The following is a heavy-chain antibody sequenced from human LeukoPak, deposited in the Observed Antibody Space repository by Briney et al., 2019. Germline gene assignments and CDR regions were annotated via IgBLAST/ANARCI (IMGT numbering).Heavy chain of an antibody. J-gene: IGHJ4*02. CDR1: GYTFTSYG. V-gene: IGHV1-18*01. CDR2: ISAYNGIT. CDR3: ARDGHYDILTGYYSLYYFDY. Sequence: ASVKVSCKASGYTFTSYGISWVRQAPGQGLEWMGWISAYNGITNYAQKLQGRVTMTTDTSTSTAYMELRSLRSDDTAVYYCARDGHYDILTGYYSLYYFDYWGQGTLVTVSS. D-gene: IGHD3-9*01.